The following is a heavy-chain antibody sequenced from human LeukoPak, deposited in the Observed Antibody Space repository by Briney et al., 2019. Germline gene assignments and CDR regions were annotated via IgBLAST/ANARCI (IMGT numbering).Heavy chain of an antibody. CDR3: ARSRMVYATYYYYGMDV. CDR1: GYTFTSYY. CDR2: INPSGGST. Sequence: GASVKVSCKASGYTFTSYYMHWVRQAPGQGLEWMGIINPSGGSTSYAQKFQGRVTMTRDTSTSTVYMELSSLRSEDTAVYYCARSRMVYATYYYYGMDVWGQGTTVTVSS. V-gene: IGHV1-46*01. J-gene: IGHJ6*02. D-gene: IGHD2-8*01.